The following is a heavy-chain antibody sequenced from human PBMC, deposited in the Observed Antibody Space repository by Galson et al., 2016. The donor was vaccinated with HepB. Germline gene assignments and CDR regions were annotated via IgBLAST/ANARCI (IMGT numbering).Heavy chain of an antibody. J-gene: IGHJ6*02. D-gene: IGHD6-6*01. Sequence: SVKVSCKASGYSFTAFHMNWVRRAPGQGLEWMGIINPSRGVTVYTPSLQGRVAFTTDTSTCTIYMHLSGLRSEDTAIYYCARARRAVAARRKDYYDNGMDVWGQGTPVTVSS. CDR3: ARARRAVAARRKDYYDNGMDV. V-gene: IGHV1-46*01. CDR1: GYSFTAFH. CDR2: INPSRGVT.